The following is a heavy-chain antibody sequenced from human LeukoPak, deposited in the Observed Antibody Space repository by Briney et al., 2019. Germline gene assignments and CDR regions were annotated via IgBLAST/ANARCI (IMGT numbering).Heavy chain of an antibody. CDR3: ARDAPGAGGFDY. J-gene: IGHJ4*02. V-gene: IGHV3-23*01. CDR2: IGISDVDR. CDR1: GFTISSQA. Sequence: GGSLRLSCAASGFTISSQAMSWDRQAPGKGLECVSTIGISDVDRHYADSVKGRFSISRDNSKNTLYLQMNSLRAEDTAVYYCARDAPGAGGFDYWGQGTLVTVSS. D-gene: IGHD1-14*01.